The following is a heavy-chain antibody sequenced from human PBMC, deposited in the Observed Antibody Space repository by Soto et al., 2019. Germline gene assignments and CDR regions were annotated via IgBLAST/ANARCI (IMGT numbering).Heavy chain of an antibody. CDR2: ISGSGGDT. V-gene: IGHV3-23*01. CDR1: GFTFTSYA. D-gene: IGHD3-3*01. CDR3: AKHDFWTLYNTGLDS. J-gene: IGHJ4*02. Sequence: PAGSLRLSCSASGFTFTSYAMSWVRQAPGKGLEWVSGISGSGGDTKNADSVKGRFTISRENFKNMLYLQMNSLRAEDTAVYYCAKHDFWTLYNTGLDSWGQGTLVTVSS.